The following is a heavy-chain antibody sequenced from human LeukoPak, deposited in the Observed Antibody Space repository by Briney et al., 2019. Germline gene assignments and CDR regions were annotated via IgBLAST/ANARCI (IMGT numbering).Heavy chain of an antibody. Sequence: GGSLRLSCVGYGFTFSNYAMTWVRRAPGKGLEWVSSISFGGGYTFYADSVKGRFTISRDNSRSTLYLQMNNLRAEDTALYYCAKRIDTRGSTHYHDYWGQGTLVTVSS. V-gene: IGHV3-23*01. CDR1: GFTFSNYA. CDR3: AKRIDTRGSTHYHDY. J-gene: IGHJ4*02. CDR2: ISFGGGYT. D-gene: IGHD3-22*01.